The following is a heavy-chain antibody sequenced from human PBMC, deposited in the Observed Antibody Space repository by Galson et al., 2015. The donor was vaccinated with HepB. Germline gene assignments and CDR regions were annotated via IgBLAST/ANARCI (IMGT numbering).Heavy chain of an antibody. CDR1: GFTFGAYS. V-gene: IGHV3-23*01. D-gene: IGHD2-21*01. CDR3: TKEGGDPEHFYSFFDMDV. Sequence: SLRLSCAASGFTFGAYSVTWVRQAPGKGLEWISAIGGSGGSRYYADSVKGRFTISRDNSKNTLFLQMNSLRVGDTAIYYCTKEGGDPEHFYSFFDMDVWGQGTTVTVSS. CDR2: IGGSGGSR. J-gene: IGHJ6*01.